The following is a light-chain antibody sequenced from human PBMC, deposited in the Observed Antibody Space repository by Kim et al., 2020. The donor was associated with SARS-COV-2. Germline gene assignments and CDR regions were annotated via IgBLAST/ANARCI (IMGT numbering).Light chain of an antibody. J-gene: IGLJ2*01. CDR3: QAWDSSSAHVV. V-gene: IGLV3-1*01. CDR1: GLRDKY. Sequence: STGQTASIIWSVDGLRDKYACWYQQKPGQSTVLVIYQDNKRPSGFPERFSGSNSGNTATLTISGTQAMDEADYYCQAWDSSSAHVVFGGKTQLTVL. CDR2: QDN.